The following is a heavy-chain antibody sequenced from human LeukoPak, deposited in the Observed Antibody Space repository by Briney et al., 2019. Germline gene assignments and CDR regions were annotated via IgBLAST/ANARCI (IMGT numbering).Heavy chain of an antibody. CDR2: IYSGGST. D-gene: IGHD6-13*01. CDR1: GFTVSSNY. J-gene: IGHJ4*02. V-gene: IGHV3-66*01. Sequence: PGESLRLSCAASGFTVSSNYMSWVRQAPGKGLEWVSVIYSGGSTYYADSVKGRFTISRDNSKNTLYLQMNSLRAEDTAVYYCARLAIAAAGSFDYWGQGTLVTVSS. CDR3: ARLAIAAAGSFDY.